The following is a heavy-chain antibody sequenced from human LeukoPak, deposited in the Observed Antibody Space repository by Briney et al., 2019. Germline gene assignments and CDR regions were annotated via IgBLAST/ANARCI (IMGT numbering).Heavy chain of an antibody. CDR2: IFYDGSNQ. D-gene: IGHD3-22*01. CDR3: AREKADYDSSGYFDY. Sequence: GRSLRLSCAASGFSFSNYGMHWVRQAPGKGLEWLAAIFYDGSNQHYADTVKGRFTISRDNSKNTLYLQVNSLTAEDTAVYYCAREKADYDSSGYFDYWGQGTLVTVSS. J-gene: IGHJ4*02. CDR1: GFSFSNYG. V-gene: IGHV3-33*01.